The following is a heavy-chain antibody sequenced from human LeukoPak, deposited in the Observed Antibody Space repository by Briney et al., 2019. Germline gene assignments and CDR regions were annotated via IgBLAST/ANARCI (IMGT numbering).Heavy chain of an antibody. CDR2: IYYSGST. Sequence: SETLSLTCTVSGGSISSYYWSWIRQPPGKGLEWIGYIYYSGSTNYNPSLKSRVTISVDTSKNQFSLKLSSVTAADTAVYYCARDRATVTTLFSYDMDVWGQGTTVTVSS. D-gene: IGHD4-11*01. V-gene: IGHV4-59*01. CDR1: GGSISSYY. CDR3: ARDRATVTTLFSYDMDV. J-gene: IGHJ6*02.